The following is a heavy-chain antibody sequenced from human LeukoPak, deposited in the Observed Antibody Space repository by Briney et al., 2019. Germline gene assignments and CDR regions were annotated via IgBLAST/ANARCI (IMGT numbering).Heavy chain of an antibody. V-gene: IGHV1-2*02. CDR1: GYTFTGNY. CDR2: INPNSGDT. J-gene: IGHJ4*02. CDR3: ARVLPSDY. Sequence: ASVKVSCKASGYTFTGNYMHWVRQAPGQGLEWKGWINPNSGDTNYAQKFQGRVTMTRDTSISTGYMELSRLTSDDTAVYYCARVLPSDYWGQGTLVTVSS.